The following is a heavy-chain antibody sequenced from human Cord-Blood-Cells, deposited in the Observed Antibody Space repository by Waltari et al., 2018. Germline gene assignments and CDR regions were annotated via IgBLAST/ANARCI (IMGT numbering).Heavy chain of an antibody. CDR2: IKQDGSEK. J-gene: IGHJ4*02. CDR1: GSTFSSYW. CDR3: ARDRGAGATDFDY. D-gene: IGHD1-26*01. V-gene: IGHV3-7*01. Sequence: EVQLVESGGGLVQPGGSLRLSCAASGSTFSSYWMSWVRQAPGKGLEWVANIKQDGSEKYYVDSVKGRFTISRDNAKNSLYLQMNSLRAEDTAVYYCARDRGAGATDFDYWGQGTLVTVSS.